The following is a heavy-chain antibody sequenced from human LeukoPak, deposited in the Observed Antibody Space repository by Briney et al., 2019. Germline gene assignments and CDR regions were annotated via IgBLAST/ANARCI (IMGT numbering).Heavy chain of an antibody. CDR2: INHSGST. J-gene: IGHJ4*02. V-gene: IGHV4-34*01. CDR3: VRHPWRLGSRDYNFDY. Sequence: SETLSLTCAVYGGSFSGYYWSWIRQPPGKGLEWIGEINHSGSTNYNPSLKSRVTISVDTSKNQFSLKLTSVTAADTAVYFCVRHPWRLGSRDYNFDYWGQGILVTVSS. CDR1: GGSFSGYY. D-gene: IGHD3-16*01.